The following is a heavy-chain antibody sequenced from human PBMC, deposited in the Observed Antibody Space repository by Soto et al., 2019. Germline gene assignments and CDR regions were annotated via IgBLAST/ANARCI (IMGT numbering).Heavy chain of an antibody. Sequence: GGSLRLSCAASGFTFSNSWMYWVRQAPGKGLVWVSRINPDASTTTYADSVKGRFTISRDNAKNTLYLQMNSLRAEDTAVYSCVRGLGIAFSFDLWGRGTMVTVSS. CDR2: INPDASTT. D-gene: IGHD2-21*01. J-gene: IGHJ3*01. V-gene: IGHV3-74*01. CDR1: GFTFSNSW. CDR3: VRGLGIAFSFDL.